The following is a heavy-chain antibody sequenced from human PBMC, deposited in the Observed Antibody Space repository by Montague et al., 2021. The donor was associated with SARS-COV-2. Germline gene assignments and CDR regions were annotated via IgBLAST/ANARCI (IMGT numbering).Heavy chain of an antibody. CDR2: ISSSSRYI. V-gene: IGHV3-21*01. J-gene: IGHJ6*02. CDR3: ARDISPVIDYYSMDV. Sequence: SRSLSFSASGFTYNSYSMNWVRRAPGKGLEWVSSISSSSRYIYYANSVRGRFTISRDNAKNSLYLQMNSLRAEDTAVYYCARDISPVIDYYSMDVWGQGTTVTVSS. CDR1: GFTYNSYS.